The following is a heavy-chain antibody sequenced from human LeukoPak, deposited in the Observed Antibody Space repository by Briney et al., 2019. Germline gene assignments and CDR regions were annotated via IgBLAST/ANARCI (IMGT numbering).Heavy chain of an antibody. CDR1: GGSVSSYY. Sequence: PSETLSLTCTVSGGSVSSYYWSWIRQPPGKGLEWIGYIYYSGSTNYNPSLKSRVTISIDTSKNQFSLKLSSVTAADTAVYYCAKVEYSSSGGFDPWGQGTLVTVSS. J-gene: IGHJ5*02. CDR3: AKVEYSSSGGFDP. CDR2: IYYSGST. V-gene: IGHV4-59*02. D-gene: IGHD6-6*01.